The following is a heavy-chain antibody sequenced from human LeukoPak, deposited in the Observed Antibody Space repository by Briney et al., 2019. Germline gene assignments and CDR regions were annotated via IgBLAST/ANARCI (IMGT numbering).Heavy chain of an antibody. J-gene: IGHJ4*02. CDR3: ASLHVDTVWNWYFDY. V-gene: IGHV4-34*01. Sequence: SETLSLTCAVYGGSLSGYYWSWIRQPPGKGLEWIGEINHSGSTNYNPSLKSRVTISVDTSKNQFSLKLSSVTAADTAVYYCASLHVDTVWNWYFDYWGQGTLVTVSS. CDR2: INHSGST. CDR1: GGSLSGYY. D-gene: IGHD5-18*01.